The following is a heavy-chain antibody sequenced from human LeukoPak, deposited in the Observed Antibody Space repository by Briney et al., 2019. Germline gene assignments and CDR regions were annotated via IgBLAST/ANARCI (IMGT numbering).Heavy chain of an antibody. Sequence: ASVNVSCKASGYTFTGYYMHWVRQAPGQGLEWMGWINPNSGGTNYAQKFQGRVTMTRDTSISTAYMELSRLRSDDTAVYYCARDRLYYDSSAVLGRWGQGTLVTVSS. CDR1: GYTFTGYY. D-gene: IGHD3-22*01. CDR2: INPNSGGT. CDR3: ARDRLYYDSSAVLGR. J-gene: IGHJ4*02. V-gene: IGHV1-2*02.